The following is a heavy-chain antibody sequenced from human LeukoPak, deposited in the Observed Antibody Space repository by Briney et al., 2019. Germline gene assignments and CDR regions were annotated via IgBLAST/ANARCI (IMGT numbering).Heavy chain of an antibody. J-gene: IGHJ4*02. CDR1: GGSMSSYY. CDR2: IYHSGST. Sequence: SETLSLTCSVSGGSMSSYYWSWIRQSPGKGLEWIGYIYHSGSTDYNSSLKSRVTISEDTSKKQFSLKVSSVTAADTAVYYCARDVTGTQFDYWGQGTLVTVSS. CDR3: ARDVTGTQFDY. D-gene: IGHD1-20*01. V-gene: IGHV4-59*01.